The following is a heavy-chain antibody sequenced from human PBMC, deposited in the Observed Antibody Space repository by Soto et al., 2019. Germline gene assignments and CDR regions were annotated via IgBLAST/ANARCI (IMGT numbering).Heavy chain of an antibody. CDR3: ARAHEVAWFDS. CDR1: GFSFSAYT. CDR2: ITNRGTHT. Sequence: GGSLRLSCTASGFSFSAYTMNWVRQAPGKGLQWVASITNRGTHTYSADSVKGRFTISRDNDKNSLYLQMNNLRAEDTATYYCARAHEVAWFDSWGLGTLVTVSS. J-gene: IGHJ5*01. V-gene: IGHV3-21*06. D-gene: IGHD2-15*01.